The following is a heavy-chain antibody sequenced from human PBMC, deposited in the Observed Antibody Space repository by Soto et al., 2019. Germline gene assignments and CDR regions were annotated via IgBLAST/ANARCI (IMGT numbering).Heavy chain of an antibody. J-gene: IGHJ4*02. D-gene: IGHD4-17*01. V-gene: IGHV3-33*01. Sequence: PGGSLRLSCEASGFTFNTYSMHWVRQPPGKGLEWLAAIWYDGTQKYYADSVKGRFIISRDNSKKTLYLEMNSLRAEDTAVYYCARAGGTTVTGLWHFDSWGQGTLVNGSA. CDR2: IWYDGTQK. CDR3: ARAGGTTVTGLWHFDS. CDR1: GFTFNTYS.